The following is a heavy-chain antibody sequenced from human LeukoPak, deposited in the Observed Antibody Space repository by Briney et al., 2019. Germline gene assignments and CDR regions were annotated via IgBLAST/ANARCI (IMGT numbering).Heavy chain of an antibody. CDR3: VKSGGYSYMDA. J-gene: IGHJ6*03. Sequence: PGRSLRLSCADSGFIFHDFAMHWVRQAPGKGLEWVSTISWNSDIILYADSVKGRFTISRDNDRDSLYMEMKSLRPEDTALYFCVKSGGYSYMDAWGKGTTVIVSS. CDR2: ISWNSDII. CDR1: GFIFHDFA. V-gene: IGHV3-9*01. D-gene: IGHD2-15*01.